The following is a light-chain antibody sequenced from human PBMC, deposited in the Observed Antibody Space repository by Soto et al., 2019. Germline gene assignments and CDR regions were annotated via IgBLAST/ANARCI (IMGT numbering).Light chain of an antibody. V-gene: IGKV3-20*01. Sequence: EIVLTQSPGTLSLSPGERATLSCRASQSVSSTYLAWFQQKPGQAPRLLIYGASSRATGIPDRFSGSGSGTDFTLTISRLEPEDFAVYYCQQYGISPPWTFGQGTRWKSN. CDR3: QQYGISPPWT. CDR1: QSVSSTY. CDR2: GAS. J-gene: IGKJ1*01.